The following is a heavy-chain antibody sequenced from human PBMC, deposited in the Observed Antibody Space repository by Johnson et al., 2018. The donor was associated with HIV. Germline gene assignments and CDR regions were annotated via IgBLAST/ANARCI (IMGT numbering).Heavy chain of an antibody. V-gene: IGHV3-13*01. D-gene: IGHD3-10*01. CDR2: IGTAGDT. J-gene: IGHJ3*01. CDR3: ARDGQDLVTRGCFDV. CDR1: GFTFSSYD. Sequence: VQLVESGGGLVQPGGSLRLSCAASGFTFSSYDMHWVRQATGKGLEWVSAIGTAGDTYYPGSVKGRFTISRENAKNSLYLQMNSLRPEDTAVYYCARDGQDLVTRGCFDVWGEGTGVNV.